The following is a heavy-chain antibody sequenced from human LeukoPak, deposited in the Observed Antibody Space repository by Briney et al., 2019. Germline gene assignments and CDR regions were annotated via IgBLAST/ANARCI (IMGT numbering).Heavy chain of an antibody. Sequence: SETLSLTCTVYGGSFSGYYWSWIRQPPGKGLQWIGEINHSAYTNYNPSLKSRVTISVDTSKNLFSLKLSSVTAADTAVYYCARETSQKGAHYMDVWGKGTTVTISS. V-gene: IGHV4-34*01. CDR2: INHSAYT. J-gene: IGHJ6*03. CDR1: GGSFSGYY. CDR3: ARETSQKGAHYMDV. D-gene: IGHD3-16*01.